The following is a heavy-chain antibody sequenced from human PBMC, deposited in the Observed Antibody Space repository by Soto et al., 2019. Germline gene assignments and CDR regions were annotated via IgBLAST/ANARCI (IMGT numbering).Heavy chain of an antibody. J-gene: IGHJ6*02. V-gene: IGHV3-23*01. CDR3: AKSNQIFGVLIVYFYYGMDV. CDR2: ISGSGDTT. D-gene: IGHD3-3*01. CDR1: GFTFSGYA. Sequence: GGSLRLSCVASGFTFSGYAMSWVRQAPGKGLEWVSTISGSGDTTHYADSVKGRFAISRDNSRNTVFLQMNSLGAEDTAIYYCAKSNQIFGVLIVYFYYGMDVWGHGTTVTVSS.